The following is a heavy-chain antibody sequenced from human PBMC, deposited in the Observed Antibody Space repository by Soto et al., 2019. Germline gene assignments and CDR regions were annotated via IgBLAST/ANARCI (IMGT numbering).Heavy chain of an antibody. J-gene: IGHJ6*03. CDR1: GFTFSCYW. V-gene: IGHV3-7*01. CDR3: ARGRMVRGVTFYYYYDMYV. Sequence: EVQLVESGGGLVQPGGSLRLSCAASGFTFSCYWMSWVRQAPGKGLEWVANIKEDGSEKYYVDSVKGRFTISRDNAKNSLYLQMNSLRAEDTAVYYCARGRMVRGVTFYYYYDMYVWVKGTTVTVS. CDR2: IKEDGSEK. D-gene: IGHD3-10*01.